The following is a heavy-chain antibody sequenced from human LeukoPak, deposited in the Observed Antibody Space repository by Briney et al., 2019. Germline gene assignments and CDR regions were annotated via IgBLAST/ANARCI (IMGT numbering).Heavy chain of an antibody. V-gene: IGHV3-53*01. Sequence: GESLRLSCEASGVTYSSYAMPWVRQAPETGLEWVSDVYSGGSTYYADSVKGRFTISRDNSKNTVYLQMNSLRAEDTAVYFCASGGSYGLLDYWGQGTLVTVSS. J-gene: IGHJ4*02. D-gene: IGHD5-18*01. CDR2: VYSGGST. CDR3: ASGGSYGLLDY. CDR1: GVTYSSYA.